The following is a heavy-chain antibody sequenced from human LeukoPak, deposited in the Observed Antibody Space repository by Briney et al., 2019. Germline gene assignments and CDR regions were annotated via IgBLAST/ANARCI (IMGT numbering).Heavy chain of an antibody. V-gene: IGHV3-30-3*01. CDR1: GFTFSSYA. D-gene: IGHD2-15*01. Sequence: GGSLRLSCVASGFTFSSYAMHWVRQAPGKRLEWLAITSYDGNKKYSADSVKGRFTISRDNSKNTLYLQMNSLRPEDTAVYYCARGDCSGGSCSSMDVWGQGTTVTVSS. CDR2: TSYDGNKK. J-gene: IGHJ6*02. CDR3: ARGDCSGGSCSSMDV.